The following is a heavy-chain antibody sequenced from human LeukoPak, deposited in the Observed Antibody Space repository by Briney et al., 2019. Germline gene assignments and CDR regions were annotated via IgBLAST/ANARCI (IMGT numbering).Heavy chain of an antibody. J-gene: IGHJ5*02. D-gene: IGHD6-25*01. Sequence: SETLSLTCAVYGGSFSGYYWSWIRQPPGKGLEWIGEINHSGSTNYNPSLKSRVTISVDTSKNQFSLKLSSVTPADTAVYYCARVRRGQRFRSWFDPWGQGTLVTVSS. V-gene: IGHV4-34*01. CDR3: ARVRRGQRFRSWFDP. CDR1: GGSFSGYY. CDR2: INHSGST.